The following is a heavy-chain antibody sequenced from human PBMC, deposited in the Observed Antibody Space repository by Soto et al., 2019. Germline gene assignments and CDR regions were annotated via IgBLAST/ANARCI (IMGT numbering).Heavy chain of an antibody. CDR2: IYYSGST. V-gene: IGHV4-39*01. D-gene: IGHD3-3*01. CDR1: GGSISSSSYY. Sequence: ETLSLTCTVSGGSISSSSYYWGWIRQPPGKGLEWIGSIYYSGSTYYNPSLKSRATISVDTSKNQFSLKLSSVTAADTAVYYCARQGRITIFGVVITPFDYWGQGTLVTVSS. J-gene: IGHJ4*02. CDR3: ARQGRITIFGVVITPFDY.